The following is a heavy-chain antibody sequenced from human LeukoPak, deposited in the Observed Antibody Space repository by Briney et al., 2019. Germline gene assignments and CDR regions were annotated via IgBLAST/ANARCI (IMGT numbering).Heavy chain of an antibody. J-gene: IGHJ4*02. CDR1: GYTFTSYY. V-gene: IGHV1-46*01. CDR3: ARDANAPARRYYYDSSGPPDY. D-gene: IGHD3-22*01. CDR2: INPSGGST. Sequence: ASAKVSCKASGYTFTSYYMHWVRQAPGQGLEWMGIINPSGGSTSYAQKFQGRVTMTRDTSTSTVYMELSSLRSEDTAVYYCARDANAPARRYYYDSSGPPDYWGQGTLVTVSS.